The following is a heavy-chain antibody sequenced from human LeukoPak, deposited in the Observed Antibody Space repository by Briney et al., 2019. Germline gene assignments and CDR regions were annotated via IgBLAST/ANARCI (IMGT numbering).Heavy chain of an antibody. V-gene: IGHV3-23*01. CDR1: RFTFSSHA. CDR2: IFGSVGRP. D-gene: IGHD3-22*01. Sequence: GGSLRLSCARSRFTFSSHALSWVRQAPGKGGEWVSSIFGSVGRPYYAHSAKGRFPISRDNSKNTLCLQMNSLRAEDTAVYYCAKDGKLSSGYDAGEYFQHWGQGTLVTVSS. CDR3: AKDGKLSSGYDAGEYFQH. J-gene: IGHJ1*01.